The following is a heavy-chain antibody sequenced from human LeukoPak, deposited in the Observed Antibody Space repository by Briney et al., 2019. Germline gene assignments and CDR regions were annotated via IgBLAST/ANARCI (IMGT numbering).Heavy chain of an antibody. D-gene: IGHD3-22*01. CDR3: TRGRAYYDSTGYYY. V-gene: IGHV4-59*01. J-gene: IGHJ4*02. CDR1: GGSMTNYY. CDR2: TYYSGNT. Sequence: PSETLSLTCTVSGGSMTNYYWNWIRQSPGKGLEWIGHTYYSGNTNYNPSLKSRVTISIDTSKNQFSLKLSSVTAADTAVYYCTRGRAYYDSTGYYYWGRGILVTVSS.